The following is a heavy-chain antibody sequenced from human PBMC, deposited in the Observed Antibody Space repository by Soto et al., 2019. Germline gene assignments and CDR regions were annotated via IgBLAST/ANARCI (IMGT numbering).Heavy chain of an antibody. Sequence: PGGSLRLSCAASGFTFSSYGMHWVRQAPGKGLEWVAVISYDGSNKYYADSVKGRFTISRDNSKNTLYLQMNSLRAEDTAVYYCAREGPFFGVVILNWFDPWGQGTLVTVSS. V-gene: IGHV3-30*03. J-gene: IGHJ5*02. D-gene: IGHD3-3*01. CDR2: ISYDGSNK. CDR3: AREGPFFGVVILNWFDP. CDR1: GFTFSSYG.